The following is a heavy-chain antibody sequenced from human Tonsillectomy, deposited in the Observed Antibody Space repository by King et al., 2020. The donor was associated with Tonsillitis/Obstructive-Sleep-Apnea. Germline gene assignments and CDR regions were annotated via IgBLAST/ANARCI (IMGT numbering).Heavy chain of an antibody. V-gene: IGHV3-23*04. Sequence: VQLVESGGGLVQPGGSLRLSCAASGFTFSNYAMSWVRQAPGKGLEWVSSISGSGGSTYYADSVKGRFTISRDNSQNTLYLQMSSLRAEDTAVYYCAKIRKYDYGDYSFDYWGQGTLVTVSS. CDR1: GFTFSNYA. D-gene: IGHD4-17*01. J-gene: IGHJ4*02. CDR3: AKIRKYDYGDYSFDY. CDR2: ISGSGGST.